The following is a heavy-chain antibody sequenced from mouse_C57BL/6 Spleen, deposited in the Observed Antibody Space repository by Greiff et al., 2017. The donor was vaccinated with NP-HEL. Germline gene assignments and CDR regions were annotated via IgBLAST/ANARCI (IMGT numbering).Heavy chain of an antibody. CDR3: ARGYGSRNYFDY. V-gene: IGHV5-17*01. D-gene: IGHD1-1*01. J-gene: IGHJ2*01. CDR2: ISSGSSTI. CDR1: GFTFSDYG. Sequence: EVKLVESGGGLVKPGGSLKLSCAASGFTFSDYGMHWVRQAPEKGLEWVAYISSGSSTIYYADTVKGRFTISRDNAKNTLFLQMTSLRSEDTAMYDCARGYGSRNYFDYWGQGTTLTVSS.